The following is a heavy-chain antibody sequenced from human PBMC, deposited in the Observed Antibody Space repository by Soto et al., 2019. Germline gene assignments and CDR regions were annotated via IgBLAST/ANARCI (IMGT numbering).Heavy chain of an antibody. Sequence: ASETLSLTCAVSGYSISSGYYWGWLRQPPGKGLEWIGRIYHGGSTYYNPSLNSRVTLSIDMTNNHVSLILNSVTAADTAVYYCARVGPWVPSYYDSSPSTFENWFDTWGQGTLVTVSS. J-gene: IGHJ5*02. CDR2: IYHGGST. D-gene: IGHD3-22*01. CDR1: GYSISSGYY. CDR3: ARVGPWVPSYYDSSPSTFENWFDT. V-gene: IGHV4-38-2*01.